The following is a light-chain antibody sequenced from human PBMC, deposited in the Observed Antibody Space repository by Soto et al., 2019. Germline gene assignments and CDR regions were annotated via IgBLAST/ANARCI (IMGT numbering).Light chain of an antibody. CDR3: QQRSNWPQIT. CDR1: QSVSKY. CDR2: DAS. Sequence: EIVLTQSPATLSLSPGEIATLSCRASQSVSKYLAWYQRKPGQGHRLLIHDASNRATGIPARFSGSWSGTDFTLTISSHEPEDFGVYYCQQRSNWPQITFGGGTKVEIK. V-gene: IGKV3-11*01. J-gene: IGKJ4*01.